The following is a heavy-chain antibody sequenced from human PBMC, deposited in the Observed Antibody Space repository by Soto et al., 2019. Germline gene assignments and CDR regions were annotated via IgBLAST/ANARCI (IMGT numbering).Heavy chain of an antibody. Sequence: QLQLQESGPGLVKPSETRSLTCTVSGGSISSSSYYWGWIRQPPGKVLEWIGSIYYSGSTYYNPSLKSRVTIAVDTSKNQFALKLSSVTAADPAVYYCARHVNPWAQGAFDIWGQGTMVTVSS. J-gene: IGHJ3*02. CDR3: ARHVNPWAQGAFDI. CDR2: IYYSGST. CDR1: GGSISSSSYY. V-gene: IGHV4-39*01. D-gene: IGHD7-27*01.